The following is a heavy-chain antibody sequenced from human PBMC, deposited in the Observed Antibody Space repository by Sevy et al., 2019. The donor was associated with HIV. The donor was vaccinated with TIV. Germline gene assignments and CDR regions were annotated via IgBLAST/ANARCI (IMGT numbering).Heavy chain of an antibody. Sequence: GGSLRLSCAASGFTFSSFAISWVRQAPGKGLEWVSVISGSGGGKKYADSVKGRFTVSRDNAQNTVYLQMNNLRGEDTGIYYCAKEFYRCSYLEDWGQGTLVTVSS. CDR1: GFTFSSFA. J-gene: IGHJ4*02. CDR2: ISGSGGGK. CDR3: AKEFYRCSYLED. V-gene: IGHV3-23*01. D-gene: IGHD2-15*01.